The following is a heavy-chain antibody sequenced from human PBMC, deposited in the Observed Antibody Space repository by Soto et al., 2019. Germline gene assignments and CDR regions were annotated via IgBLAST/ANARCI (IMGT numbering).Heavy chain of an antibody. Sequence: SETLSLTCTVSGGSISSYYWSWIRQPPGNGLEWIGYIYYSGSTNYNPSLKSRVTISVDTSKNQFSLKLSSVTAADTAVYYCAREWLLGNWFDPWGQGTLVTVS. D-gene: IGHD3-22*01. V-gene: IGHV4-59*01. CDR2: IYYSGST. J-gene: IGHJ5*02. CDR3: AREWLLGNWFDP. CDR1: GGSISSYY.